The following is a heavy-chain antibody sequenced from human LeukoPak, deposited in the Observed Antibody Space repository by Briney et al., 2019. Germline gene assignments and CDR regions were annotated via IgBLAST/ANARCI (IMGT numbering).Heavy chain of an antibody. J-gene: IGHJ5*02. Sequence: SETLSLTCTVSGGSISSYYWSWIRQPPGMGLDWIGYIYYSGSTNYNPSLKSRVTISVDTSKNQFSLKLTSVTAADTAVYYCARVRFGYGGLDPWGQGTLVTVSS. CDR2: IYYSGST. D-gene: IGHD3-16*01. CDR1: GGSISSYY. V-gene: IGHV4-59*01. CDR3: ARVRFGYGGLDP.